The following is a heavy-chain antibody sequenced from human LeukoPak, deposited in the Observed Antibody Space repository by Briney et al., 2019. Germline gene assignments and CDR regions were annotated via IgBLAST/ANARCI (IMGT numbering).Heavy chain of an antibody. V-gene: IGHV7-4-1*02. CDR1: GYTFTSYA. D-gene: IGHD2-21*02. J-gene: IGHJ3*02. CDR2: INTNTGNP. Sequence: ASVTVSCKASGYTFTSYAMNWVRQAPGQGLEWMGWINTNTGNPTYAQGFTGRFVFSLDTSVSTAYLQISSLKAEDTAMYYCARQGDIVVVTAIPENAFDIWGQGTMVTVSS. CDR3: ARQGDIVVVTAIPENAFDI.